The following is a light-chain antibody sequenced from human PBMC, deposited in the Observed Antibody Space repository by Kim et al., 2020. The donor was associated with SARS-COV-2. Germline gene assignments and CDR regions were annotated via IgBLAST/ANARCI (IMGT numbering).Light chain of an antibody. CDR3: SSYTSSSTLI. Sequence: GHPVPISCTGTSCAVGSYNRVSWYQQPPGTAPKLIFYEVSDRPSGVPHRFSGSKSGNTASLTISWLQTEDEADYYCSSYTSSSTLIFGGGTQLTVL. CDR2: EVS. J-gene: IGLJ2*01. CDR1: SCAVGSYNR. V-gene: IGLV2-18*02.